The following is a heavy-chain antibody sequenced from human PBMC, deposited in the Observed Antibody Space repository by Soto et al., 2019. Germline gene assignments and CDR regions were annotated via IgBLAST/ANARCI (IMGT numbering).Heavy chain of an antibody. J-gene: IGHJ4*02. Sequence: SETLSLTCTVSGGSISSYYWSWIRQPAGKGLEWIGRIYTSGSTNYNPSLKSRVTLSVDTSKNQFSLKLRSVTAAHTAVYYCARDYWGYSYGPYYFDYWGQGTLVTVSS. CDR1: GGSISSYY. CDR3: ARDYWGYSYGPYYFDY. CDR2: IYTSGST. V-gene: IGHV4-4*07. D-gene: IGHD5-18*01.